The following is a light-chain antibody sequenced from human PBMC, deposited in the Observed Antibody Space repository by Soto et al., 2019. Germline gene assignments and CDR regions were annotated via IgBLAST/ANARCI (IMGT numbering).Light chain of an antibody. J-gene: IGKJ1*01. CDR1: QGISTY. Sequence: DIQMTQSPSSLSASVGDRVTITCRASQGISTYLVWYQQKPGTVPKLLIFAASTLQSGVPSRFSGSGSGTDFTITISSLQPEDGATYNCQKYTGAPWTFGQGTKVAIK. CDR2: AAS. V-gene: IGKV1-27*01. CDR3: QKYTGAPWT.